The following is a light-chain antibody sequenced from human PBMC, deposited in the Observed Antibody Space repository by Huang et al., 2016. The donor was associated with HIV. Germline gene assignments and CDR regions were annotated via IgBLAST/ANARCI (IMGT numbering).Light chain of an antibody. CDR2: GAS. CDR1: QSVSASN. J-gene: IGKJ2*01. V-gene: IGKV3-20*01. CDR3: QHYGTLFT. Sequence: EIILTQSPATLSLSPGERATLSCRASQSVSASNLAWYQQKLGQAPRLLIYGASTSATGIADRFSASGSGTDFTLTISRLEPEDFAVYYCQHYGTLFTFGQGTEVEIK.